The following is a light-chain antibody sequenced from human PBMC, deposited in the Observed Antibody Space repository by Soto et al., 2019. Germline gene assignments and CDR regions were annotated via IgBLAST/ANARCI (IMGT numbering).Light chain of an antibody. Sequence: QTVVTQEPSLTVSPGGTVTLTCASSTGAVTSDYYPNWFQQKHGQAPRSLIYNTHNRYSWTPARFSGSLLGNRAALTLSGALPEDEAEYYCLLFSGGAYVFGPGTKLTVL. CDR2: NTH. V-gene: IGLV7-43*01. CDR3: LLFSGGAYV. CDR1: TGAVTSDYY. J-gene: IGLJ1*01.